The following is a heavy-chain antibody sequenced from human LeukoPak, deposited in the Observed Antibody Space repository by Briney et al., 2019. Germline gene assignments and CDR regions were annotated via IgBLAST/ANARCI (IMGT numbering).Heavy chain of an antibody. CDR3: AGDYDSSGYFY. CDR1: GGSISSYY. D-gene: IGHD3-22*01. CDR2: INHSGST. Sequence: SETLSLTCTVSGGSISSYYWSWIRQPPGKGLEWIGEINHSGSTNYNPSLKSRVTISVDTSKNQFSLKLSSVTAADTAVYYCAGDYDSSGYFYWGQGTLVTVSS. V-gene: IGHV4-34*01. J-gene: IGHJ4*02.